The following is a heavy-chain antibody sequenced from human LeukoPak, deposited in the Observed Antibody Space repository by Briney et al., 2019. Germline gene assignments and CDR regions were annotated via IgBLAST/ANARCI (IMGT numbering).Heavy chain of an antibody. CDR1: GGSFSGYY. J-gene: IGHJ6*03. CDR3: ARLAGTSRGAYYYYYMDV. V-gene: IGHV4-34*01. Sequence: SETLSLTCAVYGGSFSGYYWSWIRQPPGKGLEWIGEINHSGSTNYNPSLRSRVTISVDTSKNQFSLKLSSVTAADTAVYYCARLAGTSRGAYYYYYMDVWGKGTTVTISS. D-gene: IGHD1-1*01. CDR2: INHSGST.